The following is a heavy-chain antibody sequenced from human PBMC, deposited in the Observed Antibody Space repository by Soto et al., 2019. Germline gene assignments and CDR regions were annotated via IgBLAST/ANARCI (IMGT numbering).Heavy chain of an antibody. CDR1: GFTFSSYA. J-gene: IGHJ6*03. V-gene: IGHV3-23*01. D-gene: IGHD5-12*01. CDR3: AKSSRGYSGYDLPVISDYYYYYMDV. Sequence: GGSLRLSCAASGFTFSSYAMSWVRQAPGKGLEWVSAISGSGGSTYYADSVKGRFTISRDNSKNTLYLQMNSLRAEDTAVYYCAKSSRGYSGYDLPVISDYYYYYMDVWGKGTTVTVSS. CDR2: ISGSGGST.